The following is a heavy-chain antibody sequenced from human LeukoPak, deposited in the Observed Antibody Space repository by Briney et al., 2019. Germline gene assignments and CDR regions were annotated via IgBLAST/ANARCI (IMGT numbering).Heavy chain of an antibody. D-gene: IGHD5-24*01. J-gene: IGHJ4*02. Sequence: GGSLRLSCAASGFIFSNYAMHWVRQAPGKGLEWVAVISYDGSNEYYADSVKGRFTISRDSSKNTLYLQMNSLRTEDTAVFYCARGGMATLFDYWGQGTLVTVSS. CDR3: ARGGMATLFDY. CDR2: ISYDGSNE. V-gene: IGHV3-30*04. CDR1: GFIFSNYA.